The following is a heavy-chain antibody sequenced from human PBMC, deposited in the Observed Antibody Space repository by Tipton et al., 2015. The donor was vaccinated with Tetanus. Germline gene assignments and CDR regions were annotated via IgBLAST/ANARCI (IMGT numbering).Heavy chain of an antibody. D-gene: IGHD3-10*01. CDR3: ARDRGVRGGYYYYHGMDV. CDR1: GASFSSGDYY. Sequence: TLSLTCTVSGASFSSGDYYWSWIRKPPGKDLEWIGYISNSGSTYYNPSLKSRVTISVDTSQKQISLKVNSVTAADTAVYYCARDRGVRGGYYYYHGMDVWGQGTTVTVSS. CDR2: ISNSGST. V-gene: IGHV4-30-4*01. J-gene: IGHJ6*02.